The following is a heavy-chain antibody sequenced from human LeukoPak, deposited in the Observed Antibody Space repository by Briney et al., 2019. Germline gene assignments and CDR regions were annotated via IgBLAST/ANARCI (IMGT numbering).Heavy chain of an antibody. CDR3: AKDSRAFTYSPSGLDY. CDR1: GFTFSSFG. Sequence: GGSLRLSCAASGFTFSSFGMSWVRQAPGKGLEWVSAISGSGGSTYYADSVKGRFTISRDNSKNTLYLQMNSLRAEDTAVYYCAKDSRAFTYSPSGLDYWGQGTLVTVSS. D-gene: IGHD5-12*01. V-gene: IGHV3-23*01. CDR2: ISGSGGST. J-gene: IGHJ4*02.